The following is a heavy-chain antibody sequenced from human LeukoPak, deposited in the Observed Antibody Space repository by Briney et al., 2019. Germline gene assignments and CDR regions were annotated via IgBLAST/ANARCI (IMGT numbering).Heavy chain of an antibody. Sequence: ASVKVSCKASGYTFTTYDINWVRQATGQGLEWMGWMDPNSGNTGYAQKFQGRVTMTRNTSIRTAYMELSSLGSEDTAVYYCARTYYYDSADFRALYGMDVWAKGPRSPSP. CDR2: MDPNSGNT. V-gene: IGHV1-8*01. D-gene: IGHD3-22*01. CDR3: ARTYYYDSADFRALYGMDV. J-gene: IGHJ6*02. CDR1: GYTFTTYD.